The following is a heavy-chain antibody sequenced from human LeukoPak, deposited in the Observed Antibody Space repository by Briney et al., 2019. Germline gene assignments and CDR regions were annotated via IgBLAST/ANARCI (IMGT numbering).Heavy chain of an antibody. V-gene: IGHV4-30-4*01. CDR2: IYYSGST. CDR1: GGSISSGDYY. Sequence: PSETPSLTCTVSGGSISSGDYYWSWIRQPPGKGLEWVGYIYYSGSTYYNPSLKSRVTISVDTSKNQFSLKLSSVTAADTAVYYCARVVPSAAAGPDAFDIWGQGTMVTVSS. CDR3: ARVVPSAAAGPDAFDI. J-gene: IGHJ3*02. D-gene: IGHD6-13*01.